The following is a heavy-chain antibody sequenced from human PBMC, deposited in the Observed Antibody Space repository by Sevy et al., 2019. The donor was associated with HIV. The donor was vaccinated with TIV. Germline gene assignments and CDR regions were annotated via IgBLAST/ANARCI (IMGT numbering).Heavy chain of an antibody. CDR1: GYTFTTFG. D-gene: IGHD3-16*01. Sequence: ASVKVSCKPSGYTFTTFGINWVRQAPGQGLEWMAWININNGNTIYAQNLQGRVTLTRDTSTNTAYMELRSLTSDDTAVYYCARMRNLGEPSDPWGQGALVTVSS. J-gene: IGHJ5*02. V-gene: IGHV1-18*01. CDR3: ARMRNLGEPSDP. CDR2: ININNGNT.